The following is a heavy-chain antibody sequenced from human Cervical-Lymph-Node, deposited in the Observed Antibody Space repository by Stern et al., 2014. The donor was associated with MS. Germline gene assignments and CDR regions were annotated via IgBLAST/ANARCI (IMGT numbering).Heavy chain of an antibody. CDR2: VNANGSSA. V-gene: IGHV1-46*01. CDR1: GYTFIRYY. CDR3: ATLYDSSGNYGMEV. Sequence: QVQLVESGAQVKKPGASVKVSCKGSGYTFIRYYIQWVRQAPGQGLEWMGTVNANGSSASDAQKFQGIVTMASDTSTSTVSMELSSLRSEDTAVYYCATLYDSSGNYGMEVWGQGTTVIVSS. D-gene: IGHD5/OR15-5a*01. J-gene: IGHJ6*02.